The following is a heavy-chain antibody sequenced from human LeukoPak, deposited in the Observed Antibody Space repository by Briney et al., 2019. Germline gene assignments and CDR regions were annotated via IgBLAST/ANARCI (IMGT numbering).Heavy chain of an antibody. CDR3: ARFRSDRYYFDY. CDR2: INPNSGGT. CDR1: GYTFTGYY. J-gene: IGHJ4*02. D-gene: IGHD1-14*01. V-gene: IGHV1-2*02. Sequence: ASVKVSCKASGYTFTGYYMHWVRQAPGQGLEWMGWINPNSGGTNYAQKFQGRVTMTRDTSINTAYMELSRLRSDDTAVYYCARFRSDRYYFDYWGQGTLVTVSS.